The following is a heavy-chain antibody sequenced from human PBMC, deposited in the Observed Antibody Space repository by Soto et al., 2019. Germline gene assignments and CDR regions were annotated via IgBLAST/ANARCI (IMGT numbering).Heavy chain of an antibody. Sequence: EVHLVESGGGLVQPGGSLRLSCAASGFTFNNAWMHWVRQAPGKGLEWVGRIKSKTDGVTIDYAAPVKGRFSISRDDSEHTLYLQMNSLKTEDTAVYYCATEDCSGGSCYHAFVLCGQGTVVAVSS. V-gene: IGHV3-15*07. D-gene: IGHD2-15*01. CDR2: IKSKTDGVTI. CDR1: GFTFNNAW. CDR3: ATEDCSGGSCYHAFVL. J-gene: IGHJ3*01.